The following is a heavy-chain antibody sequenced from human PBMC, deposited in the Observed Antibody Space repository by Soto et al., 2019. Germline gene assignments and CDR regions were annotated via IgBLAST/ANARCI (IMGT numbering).Heavy chain of an antibody. CDR2: ITSSSSYI. D-gene: IGHD3-22*01. V-gene: IGHV3-21*01. J-gene: IGHJ4*02. CDR1: GFTCSLYS. Sequence: LSVSCTAPGFTCSLYSIICFRHAPGKGLEWVASITSSSSYIYYEDSLKGRFTISRDNAKNPRFLQLDSLRAEDTAVYFCVRARSTDSRPDYWGQGTLVTVSS. CDR3: VRARSTDSRPDY.